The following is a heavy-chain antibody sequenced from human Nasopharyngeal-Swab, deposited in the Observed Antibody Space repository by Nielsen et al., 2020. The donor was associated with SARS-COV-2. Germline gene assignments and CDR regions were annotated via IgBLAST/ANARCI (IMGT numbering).Heavy chain of an antibody. V-gene: IGHV3-21*04. CDR2: IRSSGDNT. J-gene: IGHJ6*03. CDR1: GFTFSNYD. Sequence: GGSLRLSCAASGFTFSNYDMNWVRQAPGKGLEWVSGIRSSGDNTYYADSVKGRFTISRDNAKNSLYLQMNSLRAEDTAVYYCARDIRFEEYMDVWGKGTTVTVSS. D-gene: IGHD3-10*01. CDR3: ARDIRFEEYMDV.